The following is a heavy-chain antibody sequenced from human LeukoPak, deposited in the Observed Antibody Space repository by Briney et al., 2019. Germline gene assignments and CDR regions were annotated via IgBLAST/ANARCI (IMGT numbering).Heavy chain of an antibody. CDR3: ARDRRIAAAGRFDY. CDR1: GFTFSSYG. CDR2: IWYDGSNK. Sequence: GGSPRLSCAASGFTFSSYGMHWVRQAPGKGLEWVAVIWYDGSNKYYADSVKGRFTISRDNSKNTLYLQMNSLRAEDTAVYYCARDRRIAAAGRFDYWGQGTLVTVSS. V-gene: IGHV3-33*01. D-gene: IGHD6-13*01. J-gene: IGHJ4*02.